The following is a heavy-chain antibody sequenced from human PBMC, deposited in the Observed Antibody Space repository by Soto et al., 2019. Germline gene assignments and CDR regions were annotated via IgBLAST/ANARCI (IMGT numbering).Heavy chain of an antibody. Sequence: GASVKVSCKASGYTFTSYYMHWVRQAPGQGLEWMGIINPSGGSTSYAQKFQGRVTMTRDTSTSTVYMELSSLRSEDTAVYYCARDGRYCSSTSCYAVDYWGQGTLVTVSS. V-gene: IGHV1-46*03. CDR3: ARDGRYCSSTSCYAVDY. D-gene: IGHD2-2*01. CDR2: INPSGGST. CDR1: GYTFTSYY. J-gene: IGHJ4*02.